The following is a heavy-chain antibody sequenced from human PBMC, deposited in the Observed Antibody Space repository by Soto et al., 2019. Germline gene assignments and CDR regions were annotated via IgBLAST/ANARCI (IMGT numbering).Heavy chain of an antibody. J-gene: IGHJ4*02. Sequence: QVQLVESGGGVVQPGRSLRLSCAASGFTFSSYGMHWVRQAPGKGLEWVAVISYDGSNKYYADSVKGRFTISRDNSKNTLYLQMNSLRAEDTAVYYCAKLDSSGPYGYWGQGTLVTVSS. CDR3: AKLDSSGPYGY. D-gene: IGHD3-22*01. CDR2: ISYDGSNK. V-gene: IGHV3-30*18. CDR1: GFTFSSYG.